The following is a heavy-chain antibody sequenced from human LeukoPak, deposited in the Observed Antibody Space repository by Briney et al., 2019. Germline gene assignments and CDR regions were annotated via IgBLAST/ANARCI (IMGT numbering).Heavy chain of an antibody. Sequence: GGSLRLSCAASGFTFSSYAMSWVRQAPGKGLEWVSAISGSGGSTYYADSVKGRFTISRDNSTNTLYLQMNSLRGEGTAVYYCAKETAACGGDCYSFVYWGQGTLGTVSS. D-gene: IGHD2-21*02. CDR3: AKETAACGGDCYSFVY. J-gene: IGHJ4*02. CDR2: ISGSGGST. CDR1: GFTFSSYA. V-gene: IGHV3-23*01.